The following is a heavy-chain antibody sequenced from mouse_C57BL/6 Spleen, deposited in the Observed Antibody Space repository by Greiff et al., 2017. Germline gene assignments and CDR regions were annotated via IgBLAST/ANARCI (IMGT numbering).Heavy chain of an antibody. CDR2: ISSGSSTI. CDR3: ARRIGSRAMDY. CDR1: GFTFSDYG. D-gene: IGHD1-1*01. J-gene: IGHJ4*01. V-gene: IGHV5-17*01. Sequence: EVQVVESGGGLVKPGGSLKLSCAASGFTFSDYGMHWVRQAPEKGLEWVAYISSGSSTIYYADTVKGRFTISRDNAKNTLFLQMTSLRSEDTAMYYCARRIGSRAMDYWGQGTSVTVSS.